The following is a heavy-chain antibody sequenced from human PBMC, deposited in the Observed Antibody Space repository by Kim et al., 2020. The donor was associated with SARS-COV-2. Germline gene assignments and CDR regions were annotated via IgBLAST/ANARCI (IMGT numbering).Heavy chain of an antibody. CDR3: VRGDGYYPD. V-gene: IGHV4-59*09. D-gene: IGHD2-21*01. Sequence: GGTDYNPSRMGRVTISVDTSKNQFSLKLISVTPSDTALYYCVRGDGYYPDWGQGTLVTVSS. CDR2: GGT. J-gene: IGHJ4*02.